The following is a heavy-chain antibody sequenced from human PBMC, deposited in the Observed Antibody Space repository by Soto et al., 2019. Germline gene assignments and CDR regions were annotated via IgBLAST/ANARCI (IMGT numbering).Heavy chain of an antibody. CDR3: ARDPPEVGQLKYYYYYYGMDV. CDR1: GGTFSSYA. Sequence: SVKVPCKASGGTFSSYAISWVRQAPGQGLEWMGGIIPIFGTANYAQKFQGRVTITADKSTSTAYMELSSLRSEDTAVYYCARDPPEVGQLKYYYYYYGMDVWGQGTTVTVSS. D-gene: IGHD6-13*01. V-gene: IGHV1-69*06. J-gene: IGHJ6*02. CDR2: IIPIFGTA.